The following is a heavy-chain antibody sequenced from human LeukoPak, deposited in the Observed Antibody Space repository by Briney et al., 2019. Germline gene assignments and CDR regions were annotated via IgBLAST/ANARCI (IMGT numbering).Heavy chain of an antibody. CDR2: ISSSGSTI. J-gene: IGHJ6*03. V-gene: IGHV3-11*04. D-gene: IGHD6-6*01. CDR1: GFTFSDYY. CDR3: ARGPYSSSSYYYYYMDV. Sequence: GGSLRLSCAASGFTFSDYYMSWIRQAPGKGLEWVSYISSSGSTIYYTDSVKGRFTLSRDNAKNSVYLQMNSLRAEDTAVYYCARGPYSSSSYYYYYMDVWGKGTTVTVSS.